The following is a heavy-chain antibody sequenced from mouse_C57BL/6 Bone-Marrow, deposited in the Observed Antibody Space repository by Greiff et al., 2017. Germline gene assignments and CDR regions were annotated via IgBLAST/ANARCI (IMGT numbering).Heavy chain of an antibody. CDR2: ISSGGSYT. CDR3: ARGYYNNFDY. V-gene: IGHV5-6*01. Sequence: EVKLMEPGGDLVKPGGSLKLSCAASGFTFSSYGLSWVRQTPDKRLEWVATISSGGSYTYYPDSVKGRFTISRDNTKNTRDLQMSSLKSKDTAMYYSARGYYNNFDYWGQGTTLTVSS. D-gene: IGHD2-3*01. CDR1: GFTFSSYG. J-gene: IGHJ2*01.